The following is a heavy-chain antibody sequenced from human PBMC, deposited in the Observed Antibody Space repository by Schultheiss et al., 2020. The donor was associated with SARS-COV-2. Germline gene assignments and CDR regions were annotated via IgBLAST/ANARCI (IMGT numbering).Heavy chain of an antibody. D-gene: IGHD6-6*01. J-gene: IGHJ4*02. CDR3: ARGIAAHPIDY. CDR1: GFTFSSYS. V-gene: IGHV3-33*08. CDR2: IWYDGSNK. Sequence: GGSLRLSCAASGFTFSSYSMNWVRQAPGKGLEWVAVIWYDGSNKYYADSVKGRFTISRDNSKNTLYLQMNSLRAEDTAVYYCARGIAAHPIDYWGQGTLVTVSS.